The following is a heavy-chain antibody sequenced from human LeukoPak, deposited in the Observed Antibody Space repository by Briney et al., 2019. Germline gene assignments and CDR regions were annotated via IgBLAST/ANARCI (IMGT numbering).Heavy chain of an antibody. CDR1: GFTFSSHW. Sequence: GGSLRLSCAASGFTFSSHWTHWVRQAPGKGLVWVSRINSDGSSTSYVDSVAGRFTISRDNAKNTLYLQMNSLRAEDTAVYHCARGNYYDSSGPGGYWGQGTLVIVSS. D-gene: IGHD3-22*01. V-gene: IGHV3-74*01. CDR2: INSDGSST. J-gene: IGHJ4*02. CDR3: ARGNYYDSSGPGGY.